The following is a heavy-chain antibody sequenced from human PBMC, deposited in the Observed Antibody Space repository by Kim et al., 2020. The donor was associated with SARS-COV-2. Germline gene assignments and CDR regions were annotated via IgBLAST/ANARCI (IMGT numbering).Heavy chain of an antibody. V-gene: IGHV3-48*03. D-gene: IGHD3-3*01. CDR3: ARDSMIFGVRYGMDV. Sequence: ADSVKGRFTISRDNAKKSLYLRMNSLRAEDTAVYYCARDSMIFGVRYGMDVWGQGTTVTVSS. J-gene: IGHJ6*02.